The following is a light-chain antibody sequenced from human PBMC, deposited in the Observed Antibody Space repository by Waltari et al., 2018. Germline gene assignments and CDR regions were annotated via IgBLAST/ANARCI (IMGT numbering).Light chain of an antibody. CDR1: GPNTGAAYA. Sequence: QSVLTQPPSVSGAPGQRATISCTGSGPNTGAAYAGTGYQQLPRAAPKLLIYGSTSRPLGVPDRFFGSTSGTSASLAITGLQAEDEADYYCQSYDTSLMSVVFGGGTKLTVL. CDR2: GST. CDR3: QSYDTSLMSVV. J-gene: IGLJ3*02. V-gene: IGLV1-40*01.